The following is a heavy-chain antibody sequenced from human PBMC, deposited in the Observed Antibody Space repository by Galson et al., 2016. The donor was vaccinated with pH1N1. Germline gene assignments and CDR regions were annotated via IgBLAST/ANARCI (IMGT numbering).Heavy chain of an antibody. D-gene: IGHD4/OR15-4a*01. CDR1: GFTFSNYW. J-gene: IGHJ4*02. Sequence: SLRLSCAGSGFTFSNYWTHWVRQAPGKGLEWVANIKHDGSQKYYVDSVKGRFTISRDNAKNSLYLQMNSLRAEDTAVYYCVRAVGAVEAFWGQGTLVTVSS. CDR3: VRAVGAVEAF. CDR2: IKHDGSQK. V-gene: IGHV3-7*01.